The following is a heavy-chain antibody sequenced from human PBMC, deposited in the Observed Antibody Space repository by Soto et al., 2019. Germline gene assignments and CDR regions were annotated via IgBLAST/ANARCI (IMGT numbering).Heavy chain of an antibody. Sequence: QVQLVQSGAEVKKPGASVKVSCKVSGYSLTAFSMHWVRQAPGEGPEWMGTFDPEDEAIIYAPKFQGRVTLTEDTSTHTPYMELSSLRPDDTAVYYCARSPSYHPFDYWGQGTLVTVSS. J-gene: IGHJ4*02. D-gene: IGHD3-16*02. V-gene: IGHV1-24*01. CDR3: ARSPSYHPFDY. CDR2: FDPEDEAI. CDR1: GYSLTAFS.